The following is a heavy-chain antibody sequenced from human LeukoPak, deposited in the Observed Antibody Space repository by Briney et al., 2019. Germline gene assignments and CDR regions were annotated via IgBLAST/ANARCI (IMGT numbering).Heavy chain of an antibody. CDR1: VFTFNDFY. CDR3: ATDGPGFDT. CDR2: ITIGDTNK. J-gene: IGHJ5*02. V-gene: IGHV3-11*01. Sequence: GASLRLSCAASVFTFNDFYRRGIRQAQGKGLELLSYITIGDTNKHYADSVKGRFTISRDNAKKSLYLEMNNLTAEDTAVYYCATDGPGFDTWGQGVLVTVSS.